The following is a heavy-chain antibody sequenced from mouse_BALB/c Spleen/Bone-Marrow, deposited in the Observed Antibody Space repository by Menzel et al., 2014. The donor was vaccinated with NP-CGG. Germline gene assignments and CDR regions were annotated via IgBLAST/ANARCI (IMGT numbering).Heavy chain of an antibody. D-gene: IGHD2-14*01. CDR2: IDPENGNT. J-gene: IGHJ2*01. CDR3: VAYYRYEYYFDY. Sequence: VQLKQPGAELVRPGALVKLSCKASGFNIKDYYMHWVKQRPEQGLEWIGWIDPENGNTIYDPKFQGKASITADTSSNTAYLQLSSLTSEDTAVYYCVAYYRYEYYFDYWGQGTTLTVSS. V-gene: IGHV14-1*02. CDR1: GFNIKDYY.